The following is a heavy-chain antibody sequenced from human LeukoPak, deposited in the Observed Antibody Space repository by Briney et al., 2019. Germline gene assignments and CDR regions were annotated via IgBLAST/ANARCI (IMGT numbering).Heavy chain of an antibody. D-gene: IGHD6-13*01. J-gene: IGHJ4*02. Sequence: PGRSLRLSCAASGFTFSSYAMHWVRQAPGKGLEWVAVISYDGSNKYYADSVKGRFTISRDNSKNTLYLQMNSLRAEDTAVYYCATTGYSSRNYWGQGTLVTVSS. CDR1: GFTFSSYA. CDR3: ATTGYSSRNY. V-gene: IGHV3-30*04. CDR2: ISYDGSNK.